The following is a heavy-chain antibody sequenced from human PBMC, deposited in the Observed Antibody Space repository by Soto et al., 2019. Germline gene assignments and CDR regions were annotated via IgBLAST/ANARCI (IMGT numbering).Heavy chain of an antibody. J-gene: IGHJ4*02. D-gene: IGHD3-22*01. Sequence: PGGSLRLSCAASGFTFTSYTMAWVRQPPGKGLEWVSAISGSSSYIYYADSVKGRFTISRDNAKNSLYLQMNSLRAEDTAVYYCARDCYDSSGYLALFDYWGQGTLVTVSS. CDR1: GFTFTSYT. CDR2: ISGSSSYI. V-gene: IGHV3-21*01. CDR3: ARDCYDSSGYLALFDY.